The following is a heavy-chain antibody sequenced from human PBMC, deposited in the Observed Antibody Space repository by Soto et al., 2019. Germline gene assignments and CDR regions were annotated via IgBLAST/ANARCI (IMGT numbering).Heavy chain of an antibody. CDR1: GFTFSSYA. J-gene: IGHJ4*02. Sequence: QVPLVESGGGVVQPGRSLRLSCAASGFTFSSYAMHWVRQAPGKGLEWVAVISHDGSNKYYADSVKGRFTISRDNSKNTLYLQMNSLRAEDTAVYYCARDDGQNSPHGYWGQGTLVTVSP. CDR3: ARDDGQNSPHGY. CDR2: ISHDGSNK. V-gene: IGHV3-30-3*01.